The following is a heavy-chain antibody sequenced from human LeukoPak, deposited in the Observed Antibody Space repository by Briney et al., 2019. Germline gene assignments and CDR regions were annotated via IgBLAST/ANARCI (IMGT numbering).Heavy chain of an antibody. CDR1: GYTFTSYY. V-gene: IGHV1-46*01. Sequence: ASVKVSCKSSGYTFTSYYMYCVRQAPGQRLEWMGIINPSGGSTSYAQKFQGRGTMTRDTSTSTVYMELSSLRSEDTAVYYCARDSGMVRGTVDYWGQGTLVTVSS. D-gene: IGHD3-10*01. CDR3: ARDSGMVRGTVDY. CDR2: INPSGGST. J-gene: IGHJ4*02.